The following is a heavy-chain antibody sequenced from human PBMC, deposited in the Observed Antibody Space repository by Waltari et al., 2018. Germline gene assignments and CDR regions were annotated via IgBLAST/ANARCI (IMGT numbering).Heavy chain of an antibody. V-gene: IGHV3-23*01. CDR3: AKDRSYSSSSFSDY. CDR1: GFTFNRCA. Sequence: EVQLLESGGGLVQPGGSLRLSCAASGFTFNRCAMSWVRQAPGKGLEWVSTISGSGDYAYYADSVKGRFTISRDNSRNTLYLQMNSLRAEDTAVYYCAKDRSYSSSSFSDYWGQGTLVTVSS. J-gene: IGHJ4*02. CDR2: ISGSGDYA. D-gene: IGHD6-6*01.